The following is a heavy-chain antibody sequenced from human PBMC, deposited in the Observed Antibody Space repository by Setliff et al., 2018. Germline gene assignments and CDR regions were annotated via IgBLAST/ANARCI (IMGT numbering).Heavy chain of an antibody. CDR3: ARDVFPYHYEGAFDI. D-gene: IGHD3-22*01. V-gene: IGHV1-69*05. CDR1: GGTFSSYA. J-gene: IGHJ3*02. CDR2: IIPILGTA. Sequence: SVKVSCKASGGTFSSYAISWVRQAPGQGLEWMGGIIPILGTANYAQKFQGRVTITTDESTSTAYMELSSLRSEDTAVYYCARDVFPYHYEGAFDIWGQGTMVTVSS.